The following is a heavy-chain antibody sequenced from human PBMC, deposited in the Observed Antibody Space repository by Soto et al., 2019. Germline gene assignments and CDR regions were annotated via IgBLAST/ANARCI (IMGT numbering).Heavy chain of an antibody. V-gene: IGHV4-4*02. J-gene: IGHJ6*01. CDR3: QRALYCTTPNSWHALYSSNMEV. CDR2: IYHTGGV. Sequence: SSSXSLTGLFAVCSIIIKKHFLTWVRQPPGSGLEWIGEIYHTGGVNYMSSLRGRITMSVDKTKNQFSLKLSYMTAADTATYYCQRALYCTTPNSWHALYSSNMEVWGPGTTLKVYS. D-gene: IGHD2-8*01. CDR1: VCSIIIKKHF.